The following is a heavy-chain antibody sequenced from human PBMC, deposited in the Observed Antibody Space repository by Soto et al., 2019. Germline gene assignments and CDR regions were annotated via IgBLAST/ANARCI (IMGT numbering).Heavy chain of an antibody. Sequence: PGGSLRLSCAASGFTFSSYGMHWVRQAPGKGLEWVAVISYDGSNKYYADSVKGRFTISRDNSKNTLYLQMNSLRAEDTAVYYCAKDRVTIFGVAQTKFYYYYGMDVWGQGTTVTVSS. D-gene: IGHD3-3*01. V-gene: IGHV3-30*18. CDR3: AKDRVTIFGVAQTKFYYYYGMDV. CDR2: ISYDGSNK. CDR1: GFTFSSYG. J-gene: IGHJ6*02.